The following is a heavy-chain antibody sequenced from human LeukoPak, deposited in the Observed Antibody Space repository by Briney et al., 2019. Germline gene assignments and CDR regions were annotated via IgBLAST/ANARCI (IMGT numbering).Heavy chain of an antibody. D-gene: IGHD6-13*01. CDR3: ARGVPIAAAGTSFDY. CDR2: ISAYNGNT. J-gene: IGHJ4*02. Sequence: ASVKVSCKASGYTFTNYGISWVRQAPGQGLEWMGWISAYNGNTNYAQKLQGRVTMTTDTSTSTAYMELRSLRSDDTAVYYCARGVPIAAAGTSFDYWGQGTLVTVSS. CDR1: GYTFTNYG. V-gene: IGHV1-18*01.